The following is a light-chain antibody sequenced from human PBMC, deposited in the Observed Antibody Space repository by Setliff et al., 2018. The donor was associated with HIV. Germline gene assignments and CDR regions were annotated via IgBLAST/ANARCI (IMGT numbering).Light chain of an antibody. CDR2: EVR. CDR3: SSYTSSTTRV. Sequence: QSVLTQPASVSGSPGQSITISCTGSSSDIGAYNYVSWYQHHPGKAPKLMIYEVRNRPSGVSNRFSGSKSGNTASLTISGLQAEDEADYYCSSYTSSTTRVFGTGTKGTVL. CDR1: SSDIGAYNY. V-gene: IGLV2-14*01. J-gene: IGLJ1*01.